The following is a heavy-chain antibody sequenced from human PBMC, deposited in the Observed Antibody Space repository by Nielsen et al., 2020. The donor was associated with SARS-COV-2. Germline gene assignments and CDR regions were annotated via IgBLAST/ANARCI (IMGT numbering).Heavy chain of an antibody. CDR1: GGTFSSYA. CDR2: IIPTLTTT. D-gene: IGHD2-15*01. J-gene: IGHJ3*02. Sequence: SVKVSCKASGGTFSSYAISWVRQAPGQGLEWIGGIIPTLTTTNYAQRFQGRLTITADESTSTTYMELSSLTSEDTAIYFCARERGIVVVVASTYVFDIWGQGTMVTVSS. V-gene: IGHV1-69*13. CDR3: ARERGIVVVVASTYVFDI.